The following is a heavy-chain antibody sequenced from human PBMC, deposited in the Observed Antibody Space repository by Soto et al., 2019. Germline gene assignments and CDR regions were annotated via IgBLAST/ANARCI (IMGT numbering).Heavy chain of an antibody. CDR1: GFTFTSSA. CDR3: AAALTGTTRYYYYMDV. CDR2: IVVGSGNT. J-gene: IGHJ6*03. D-gene: IGHD1-20*01. Sequence: SVKVSCKASGFTFTSSAMQWVRQARGQRLEWIGWIVVGSGNTNYAQKFQERVTITRDMSTSTAYMELSSLRSEDTAVYYCAAALTGTTRYYYYMDVWGKGTTVTVTS. V-gene: IGHV1-58*02.